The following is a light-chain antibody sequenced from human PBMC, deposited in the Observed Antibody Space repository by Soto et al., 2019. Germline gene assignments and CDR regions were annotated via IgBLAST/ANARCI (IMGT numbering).Light chain of an antibody. V-gene: IGLV1-40*01. CDR2: GNS. CDR3: QSYDSSLSFYV. Sequence: QSVLTQPLSVSGAPGQRVTISCTGSSSNIGAGYDVHWYQQLPGTAPKLLIYGNSNRPSGVPDRFSGSKSGTSASLAITGLQAEDEADYYCQSYDSSLSFYVFGTGTKVTVL. CDR1: SSNIGAGYD. J-gene: IGLJ1*01.